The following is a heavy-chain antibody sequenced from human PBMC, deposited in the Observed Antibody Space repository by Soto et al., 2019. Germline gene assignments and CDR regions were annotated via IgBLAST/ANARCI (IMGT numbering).Heavy chain of an antibody. CDR1: GGSISSGGYY. CDR2: IYYSGST. D-gene: IGHD5-12*01. V-gene: IGHV4-30-4*08. CDR3: ARHGGYEGSRLDP. J-gene: IGHJ5*02. Sequence: PSETLSLTCTVSGGSISSGGYYWSWIRQHPGKGLEWIGYIYYSGSTYYNPSLKSRVTISVDTSKNQFSLQLSSVTAADTAVYYCARHGGYEGSRLDPWGQGTLVTVSS.